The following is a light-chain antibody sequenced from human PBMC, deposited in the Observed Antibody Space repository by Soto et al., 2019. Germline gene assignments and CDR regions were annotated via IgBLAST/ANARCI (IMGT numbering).Light chain of an antibody. J-gene: IGLJ1*01. CDR3: QSYDSSLSVLYV. Sequence: QSVLTQPPSVSGAPGQRVTISCTGSSSNIGAGYDVHWYQQLPGTAPKLLIYDNSNRPSGVPDRFSGSKCGTSASLAITGLQAEDEADYYCQSYDSSLSVLYVFGTGTKLTVL. CDR2: DNS. CDR1: SSNIGAGYD. V-gene: IGLV1-40*01.